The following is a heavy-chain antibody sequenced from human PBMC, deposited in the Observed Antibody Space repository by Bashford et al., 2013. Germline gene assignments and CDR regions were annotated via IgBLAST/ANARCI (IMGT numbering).Heavy chain of an antibody. D-gene: IGHD2-2*01. V-gene: IGHV1-8*01. CDR3: ARGTSLDY. Sequence: NWVRQAPGQGLEWMGWMNPKSGNTGYADSLQGRVTMTMNTSTSTAYMDLSSLTTDDTAVYYCARGTSLDYWGQGTLVTVSS. J-gene: IGHJ4*02. CDR2: MNPKSGNT.